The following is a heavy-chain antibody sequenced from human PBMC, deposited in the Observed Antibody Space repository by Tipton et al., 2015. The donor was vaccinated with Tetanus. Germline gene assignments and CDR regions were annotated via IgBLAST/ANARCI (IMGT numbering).Heavy chain of an antibody. V-gene: IGHV3-48*02. Sequence: GSLRLSCAASGFTFSSYSMNWVRQAPGKGLEWVSYISSSSSTIYYADSVKGRFTISRDNAKNSLYLQMNSLRDEDTAVYYCARSPPIDTAMFWFDPWGQGTLVTVSS. CDR3: ARSPPIDTAMFWFDP. CDR2: ISSSSSTI. CDR1: GFTFSSYS. D-gene: IGHD5-18*01. J-gene: IGHJ5*02.